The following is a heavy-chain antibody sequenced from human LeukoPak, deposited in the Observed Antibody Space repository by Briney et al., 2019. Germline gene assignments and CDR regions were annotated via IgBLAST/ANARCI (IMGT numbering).Heavy chain of an antibody. J-gene: IGHJ4*02. D-gene: IGHD3-3*01. Sequence: PGGSLRLSCAASGFTFSSYAMSWVRQAPGKGLEWVSGIGGSGDNTNYADSVKGRFTISRDNSKNTLYLQMNSLRAEDTAVYYCAKARLRFSLDYWGQGTLVTVSS. CDR2: IGGSGDNT. V-gene: IGHV3-23*01. CDR1: GFTFSSYA. CDR3: AKARLRFSLDY.